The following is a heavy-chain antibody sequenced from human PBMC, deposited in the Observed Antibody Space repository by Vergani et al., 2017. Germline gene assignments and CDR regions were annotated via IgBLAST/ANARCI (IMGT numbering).Heavy chain of an antibody. CDR2: ISGSGGNT. D-gene: IGHD2-2*01. CDR1: GFTFSSYA. CDR3: AKGVYCSSTSCYEGRGYYYGMGV. Sequence: VHLVESGGGVVQPGRSLRLSCVVSGFTFSSYAMSWVRQVPGKGLEWVSGISGSGGNTYYANSVKGRFTISRDNSKNTLYLQMNSLRADDTAVYYCAKGVYCSSTSCYEGRGYYYGMGVWGQGTTVTFSS. J-gene: IGHJ6*02. V-gene: IGHV3-23*04.